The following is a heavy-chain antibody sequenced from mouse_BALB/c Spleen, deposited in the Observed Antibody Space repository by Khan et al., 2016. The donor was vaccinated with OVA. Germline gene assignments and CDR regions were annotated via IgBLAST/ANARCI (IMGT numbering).Heavy chain of an antibody. D-gene: IGHD2-14*01. V-gene: IGHV1-87*01. J-gene: IGHJ2*01. CDR1: GYTFTSYW. Sequence: QVQLQQPGAELARPGASVKLSCKSSGYTFTSYWMQWVKQRPGQGLEWIGAIYPGDGDTRYTQKFKGKATLTADKSSSTAYMQLSSLASEDSAVYYCASYRYDYFDYWGQGTTLTGSS. CDR2: IYPGDGDT. CDR3: ASYRYDYFDY.